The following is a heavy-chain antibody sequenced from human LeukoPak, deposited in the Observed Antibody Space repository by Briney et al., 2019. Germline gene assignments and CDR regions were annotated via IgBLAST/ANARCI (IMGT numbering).Heavy chain of an antibody. J-gene: IGHJ4*02. Sequence: GGSLRLSCAASGFTFSSYAMSWVRQAPGKGLEWVSAISGSGGSTYYADSVKGRFTISRDNSKNTLYLQTNSLRAEDTAVYYCAGFSWYYFDYWGQGTLVTVSS. V-gene: IGHV3-23*01. CDR1: GFTFSSYA. D-gene: IGHD6-13*01. CDR2: ISGSGGST. CDR3: AGFSWYYFDY.